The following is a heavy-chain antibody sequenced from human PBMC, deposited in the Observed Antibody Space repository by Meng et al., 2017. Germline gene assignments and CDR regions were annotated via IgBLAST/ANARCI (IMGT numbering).Heavy chain of an antibody. CDR2: AYYRSKWYH. V-gene: IGHV6-1*01. D-gene: IGHD1-26*01. J-gene: IGHJ4*02. CDR1: GDSVSSNRAA. CDR3: ARGSYSFDS. Sequence: VQHEGAGLVEPAQTISLLCAISGDSVSSNRAAWNWIRQSPSRGLEWLGRAYYRSKWYHDYAESVKSRISIDPDTSKNQFSLQLRSVTPEDSAVYYCARGSYSFDSWGQRTLVTVSS.